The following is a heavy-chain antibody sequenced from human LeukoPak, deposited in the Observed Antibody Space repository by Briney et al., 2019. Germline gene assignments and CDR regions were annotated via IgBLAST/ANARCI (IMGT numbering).Heavy chain of an antibody. CDR2: ITSSSSST. J-gene: IGHJ5*01. CDR1: GFTFSSFS. V-gene: IGHV3-48*04. Sequence: GGSLRLSCAASGFTFSSFSMNWVRQAPGKGLEWISYITSSSSSTYYADSVKGRFTISRDNAKNSLYLQMNSLRVEDTAVYYCARESPDWFDSWGQGTLVTVSS. CDR3: ARESPDWFDS.